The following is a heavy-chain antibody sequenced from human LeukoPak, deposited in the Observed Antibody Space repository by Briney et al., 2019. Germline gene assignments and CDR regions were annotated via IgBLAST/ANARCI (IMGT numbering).Heavy chain of an antibody. CDR1: GGSISSYY. Sequence: SETLSLTCTVSGGSISSYYWSWIRQPPGKGLEWIGYIYYSGSTNYNPPLKSRVTISVDTSKNQFSLKLGSVTAADTAVYYCARCRRRSNYYYYYMDVWGKGTTVTVSS. D-gene: IGHD4-11*01. CDR2: IYYSGST. V-gene: IGHV4-59*01. J-gene: IGHJ6*03. CDR3: ARCRRRSNYYYYYMDV.